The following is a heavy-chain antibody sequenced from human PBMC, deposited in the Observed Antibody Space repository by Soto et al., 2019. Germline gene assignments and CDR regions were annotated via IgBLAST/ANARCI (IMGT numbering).Heavy chain of an antibody. D-gene: IGHD2-2*02. CDR1: GGSISSYY. CDR3: ARDPEGNCSSTSCYTVDY. Sequence: PSETLSLTFTVSGGSISSYYWSWIRQPAGKGLEWIGRIYTSGSTNYNPSLKSRVTMSVDTSKNQFSLKLSSVTAADTAVYYCARDPEGNCSSTSCYTVDYWGQGTLVTVS. CDR2: IYTSGST. V-gene: IGHV4-4*07. J-gene: IGHJ4*02.